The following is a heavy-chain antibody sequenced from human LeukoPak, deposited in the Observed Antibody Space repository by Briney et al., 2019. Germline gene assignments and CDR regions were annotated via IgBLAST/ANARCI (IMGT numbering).Heavy chain of an antibody. CDR3: ARDLKTAMDYFDC. V-gene: IGHV3-30*04. D-gene: IGHD2-2*01. CDR2: ISYDGSKK. CDR1: GFTFSTYS. Sequence: GGSLRLSCAASGFTFSTYSMHWVRQAPGKGLEWVAIISYDGSKKYYADSVKGRFTISRDNSKNTLFLQMNSLRPEDTAVYYCARDLKTAMDYFDCWGQGALVTVSS. J-gene: IGHJ4*02.